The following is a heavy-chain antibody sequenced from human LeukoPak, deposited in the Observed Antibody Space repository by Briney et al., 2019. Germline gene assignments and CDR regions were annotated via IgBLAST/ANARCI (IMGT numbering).Heavy chain of an antibody. J-gene: IGHJ2*01. V-gene: IGHV3-33*08. Sequence: PGGSLRLSCAASGFTFSSYAMSWVRQDPGKGLEGVAVIWYDGSNKYYVDSVKGRFTISRDNSKNTLYLQMNSLRAEDTAVYYCARDPSFLGDLYWYFDLWGRGTLVTVSS. CDR1: GFTFSSYA. CDR3: ARDPSFLGDLYWYFDL. D-gene: IGHD2-21*02. CDR2: IWYDGSNK.